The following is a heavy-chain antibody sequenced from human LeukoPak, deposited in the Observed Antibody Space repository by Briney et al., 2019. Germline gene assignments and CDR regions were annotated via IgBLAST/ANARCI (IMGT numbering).Heavy chain of an antibody. CDR2: VNRDGTEK. D-gene: IGHD2-21*01. J-gene: IGHJ4*02. CDR3: VRGDWYFES. V-gene: IGHV3-7*04. Sequence: GGSLRLSCVTSGFNFSDSRMTWVRQAPGKGLEWVANVNRDGTEKHFLDSVEARFTISRDNAKKSLYLKMSSLRPQDTAEYFCVRGDWYFESWGQGTLVTVSS. CDR1: GFNFSDSR.